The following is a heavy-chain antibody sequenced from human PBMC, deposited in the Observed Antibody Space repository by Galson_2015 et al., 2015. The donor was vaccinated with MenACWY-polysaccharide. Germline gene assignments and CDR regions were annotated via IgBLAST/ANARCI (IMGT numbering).Heavy chain of an antibody. CDR1: GFTFSSYE. D-gene: IGHD5-12*01. V-gene: IGHV3-48*03. Sequence: SLRLSCAASGFTFSSYEMNWVRQAPGKGLEWVSYISSSGSTIYYADSVKGRFTISRDNAKNSLYLQMNSLRAEDTAVYYCARADGGYGHKVDYWGQGTLVTVSS. CDR3: ARADGGYGHKVDY. CDR2: ISSSGSTI. J-gene: IGHJ4*02.